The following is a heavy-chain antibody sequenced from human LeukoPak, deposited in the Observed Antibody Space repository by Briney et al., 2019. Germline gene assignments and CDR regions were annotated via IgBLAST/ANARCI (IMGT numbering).Heavy chain of an antibody. J-gene: IGHJ4*02. CDR2: IREITTTT. Sequence: PGGSLRLSCAASGFTISDYIMNWVRQAPGKGLEWISYIREITTTTYYADSVRGRFASSRDNAKNAVYLQMNSLRDDDTAVYYCTRDPEALDYWGQGTLVTVSS. CDR3: TRDPEALDY. V-gene: IGHV3-48*02. CDR1: GFTISDYI.